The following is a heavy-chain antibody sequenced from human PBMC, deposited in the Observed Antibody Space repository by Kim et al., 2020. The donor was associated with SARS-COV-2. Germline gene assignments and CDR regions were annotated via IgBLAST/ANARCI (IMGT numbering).Heavy chain of an antibody. Sequence: GGSLRLSCAASGFIFSSYDMNWVRQAPGKGLEWVSEISWSGGRTDYADSVKGRFTISRDNSNNTLYLQMNRLRDDDTAVYYCVKWGTPALDFWGQGALVTISS. CDR3: VKWGTPALDF. D-gene: IGHD1-7*01. V-gene: IGHV3-23*01. CDR2: ISWSGGRT. J-gene: IGHJ4*02. CDR1: GFIFSSYD.